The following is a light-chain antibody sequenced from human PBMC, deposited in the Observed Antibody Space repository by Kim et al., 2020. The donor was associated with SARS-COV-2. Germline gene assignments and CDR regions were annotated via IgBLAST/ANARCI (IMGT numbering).Light chain of an antibody. Sequence: DIQMTQSPSTLSASVGDKITITCRASQSISSWLAWYQQKPGEAPKLLIYKASTLESGVPSRFSGSGSGTEFTLTISCLQADDFATYSCQQYNTYSTFGQGTKLEI. V-gene: IGKV1-5*03. CDR2: KAS. CDR1: QSISSW. CDR3: QQYNTYST. J-gene: IGKJ2*01.